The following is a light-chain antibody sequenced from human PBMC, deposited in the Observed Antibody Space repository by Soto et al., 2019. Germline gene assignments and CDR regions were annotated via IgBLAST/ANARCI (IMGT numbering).Light chain of an antibody. Sequence: EIVMTQSPATLSVSPGERATLSCRASQSVSSNLAWYQQKPGQAPRLLIYGASTRATGIPARFSGSGSGTEFTLTISSLQSEDFAVYYCQQSYSTHWTFGQGTKVEIK. J-gene: IGKJ1*01. V-gene: IGKV3-15*01. CDR2: GAS. CDR1: QSVSSN. CDR3: QQSYSTHWT.